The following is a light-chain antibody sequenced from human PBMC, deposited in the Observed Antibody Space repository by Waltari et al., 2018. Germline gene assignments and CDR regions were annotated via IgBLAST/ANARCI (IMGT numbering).Light chain of an antibody. CDR1: SVGSKS. Sequence: SYVLTQPPSVSVAPGQPARITCGGNSVGSKSVHWYQRKPGQAPVVVVYDDTERPSGIPDRFSGSNSENTATLTINSVEAGDEADYFCQVWADSSDFVFGSGTKVTVL. J-gene: IGLJ1*01. CDR2: DDT. CDR3: QVWADSSDFV. V-gene: IGLV3-21*02.